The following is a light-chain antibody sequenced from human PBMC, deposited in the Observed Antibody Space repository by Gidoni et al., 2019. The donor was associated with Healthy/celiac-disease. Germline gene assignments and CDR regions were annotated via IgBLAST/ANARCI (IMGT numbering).Light chain of an antibody. CDR1: SSDVGGYHL. CDR3: CSYAGSSTAVV. Sequence: QSALTQPASVSGSPGQSITISCTGTSSDVGGYHLVSWYQQHPGKAPKLMIYEVSKRPSGVSNRFSGSKSGNTASLTISGLQAEDEADYYCCSYAGSSTAVVFGGGTKLTVL. CDR2: EVS. J-gene: IGLJ2*01. V-gene: IGLV2-23*02.